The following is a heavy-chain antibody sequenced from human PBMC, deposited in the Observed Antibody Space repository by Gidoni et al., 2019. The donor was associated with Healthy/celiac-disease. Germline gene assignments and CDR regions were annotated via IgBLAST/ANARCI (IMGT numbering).Heavy chain of an antibody. CDR2: ISSSSSYI. V-gene: IGHV3-21*01. Sequence: EVQLVASGGGLVKPGGSLRLSCAASGFTFSSYSMNWVRQAPGQGLEWISSISSSSSYIYYADSVKGRFTISRDNAKNSLYLQMNSLRAEDTAVYYCASGYSSGWYEQPNWFDPWGQGTLVTVSS. D-gene: IGHD6-19*01. CDR1: GFTFSSYS. J-gene: IGHJ5*02. CDR3: ASGYSSGWYEQPNWFDP.